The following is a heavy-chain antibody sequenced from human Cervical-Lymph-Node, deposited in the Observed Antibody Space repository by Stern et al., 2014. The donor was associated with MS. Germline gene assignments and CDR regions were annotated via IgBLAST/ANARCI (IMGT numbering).Heavy chain of an antibody. CDR2: IIPRFGVT. V-gene: IGHV1-69*01. Sequence: VQLVESGAEVKQPGSSVNVSCKASGGTFRNFGFSWVRQAPGQGLEWMGGIIPRFGVTNYEEKNQGRVTITADESTNTVYMELSSLRSEDTAVYYCARHFDWLLGAEDYGMDVWGQGNTVTVSS. D-gene: IGHD3-9*01. J-gene: IGHJ6*02. CDR1: GGTFRNFG. CDR3: ARHFDWLLGAEDYGMDV.